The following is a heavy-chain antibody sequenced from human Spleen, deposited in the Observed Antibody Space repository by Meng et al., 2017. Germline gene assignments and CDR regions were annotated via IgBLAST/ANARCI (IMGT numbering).Heavy chain of an antibody. CDR1: GFTFDDYA. CDR2: ISWDNDRI. J-gene: IGHJ4*02. V-gene: IGHV3-9*01. D-gene: IGHD6-19*01. Sequence: GGSLTLFCAASGFTFDDYAMHCVRQAPGKRLEWVSGISWDNDRIYYADSVKGRFTISRDNAKDSLYLQMNSLRAEDTAFYYCARRYSSGWNFDYWGQGTLVTVSS. CDR3: ARRYSSGWNFDY.